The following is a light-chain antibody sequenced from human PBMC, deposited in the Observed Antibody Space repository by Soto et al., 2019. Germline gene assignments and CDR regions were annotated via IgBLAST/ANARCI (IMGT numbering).Light chain of an antibody. J-gene: IGLJ3*02. CDR2: EVS. CDR3: SSHTNTYVR. Sequence: QSVLTQPASVSGSPGQSITISCTVTGSDVGNYNSVSWYQQHPGKAPRIMIYEVSDRPSGVSNRFSGSKSGNTASLTISGLQTEDEADYYCSSHTNTYVRFGGGTKLTVL. V-gene: IGLV2-14*01. CDR1: GSDVGNYNS.